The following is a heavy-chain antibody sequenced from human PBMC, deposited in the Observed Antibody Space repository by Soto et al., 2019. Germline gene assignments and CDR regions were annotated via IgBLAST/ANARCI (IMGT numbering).Heavy chain of an antibody. J-gene: IGHJ4*02. Sequence: PSETLSLTCAVYGGSFSGYYWSWIRQPPGKGLEWIGEINHSGSTNYNPSLKSRVTISVDTSKNQFSLKLSSVTAADTAVYYCARSHIVVVPAAMPDWGQGTLVTVSS. CDR1: GGSFSGYY. V-gene: IGHV4-34*01. CDR2: INHSGST. D-gene: IGHD2-2*01. CDR3: ARSHIVVVPAAMPD.